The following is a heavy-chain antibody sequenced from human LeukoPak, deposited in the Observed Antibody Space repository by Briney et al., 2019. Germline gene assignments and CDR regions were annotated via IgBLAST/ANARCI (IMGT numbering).Heavy chain of an antibody. CDR1: GFTFGDYA. CDR3: TRDGIPETNWSGYYVDF. V-gene: IGHV3-49*04. CDR2: IRSKTHGGTT. Sequence: GGSLRLSCTASGFTFGDYAMSWVRQAPGKGLEWVGFIRSKTHGGTTEYAASVKGRFSISRDDSKSIAYLQMNSLKTEDTAVYYCTRDGIPETNWSGYYVDFWGQGTLVTVSS. J-gene: IGHJ4*02. D-gene: IGHD3-3*01.